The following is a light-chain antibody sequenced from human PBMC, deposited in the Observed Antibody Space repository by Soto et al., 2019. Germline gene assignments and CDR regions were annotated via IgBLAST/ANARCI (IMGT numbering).Light chain of an antibody. CDR3: QQRSSWLWT. CDR1: QSVSTY. CDR2: DAS. J-gene: IGKJ1*01. V-gene: IGKV3-11*01. Sequence: EIVLTQSPATLSLSPGERATLSCRASQSVSTYLAWYQQKFGQAPRLLIYDASNRATGIPARFSGSGSGTGFTLTISSLEPEDFAVYCCQQRSSWLWTFGQGTKVEIK.